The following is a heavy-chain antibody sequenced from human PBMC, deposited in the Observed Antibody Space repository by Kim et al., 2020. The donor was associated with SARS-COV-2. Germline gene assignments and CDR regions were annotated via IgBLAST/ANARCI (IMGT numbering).Heavy chain of an antibody. Sequence: SETLSLTCTVSGGSISSYYWSWIRQPPGKGLEWIGYIYYSGSTNYNPSLKRRVTISVYTSRNQFSLKLSSVTAADTAVYYCARDNVEPREGTFDRWGRGTLVTVSS. CDR1: GGSISSYY. CDR2: IYYSGST. J-gene: IGHJ2*01. CDR3: ARDNVEPREGTFDR. D-gene: IGHD1-1*01. V-gene: IGHV4-59*13.